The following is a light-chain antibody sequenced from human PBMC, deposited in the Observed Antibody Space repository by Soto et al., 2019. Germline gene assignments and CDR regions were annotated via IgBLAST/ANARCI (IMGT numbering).Light chain of an antibody. CDR2: AAS. Sequence: DVQMTQSPSSLSASVGDRVNITCRASQGISNSLAWYQQIPGKVPKLLIYAASTLQSGVPSRFSGSGSGTDFTLTISSLQPEDVATYYCQKYNSAPWTFGQGTRVEIK. V-gene: IGKV1-27*01. CDR1: QGISNS. J-gene: IGKJ1*01. CDR3: QKYNSAPWT.